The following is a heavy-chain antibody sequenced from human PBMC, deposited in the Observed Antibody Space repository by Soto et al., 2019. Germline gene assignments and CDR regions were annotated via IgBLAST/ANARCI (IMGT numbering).Heavy chain of an antibody. Sequence: EVQLVQSGGDLVQPGGSLRLSCAVSGITVNTNSMSWVRQAPGQGLEWVSVIYGDGTTYYADSVKGRLTISRDLSQTSLHLQMHSRRGEDTAVYYRARDFGSTWYAFAHWGQGTLVTVSS. CDR2: IYGDGTT. V-gene: IGHV3-66*01. J-gene: IGHJ4*02. D-gene: IGHD6-13*01. CDR3: ARDFGSTWYAFAH. CDR1: GITVNTNS.